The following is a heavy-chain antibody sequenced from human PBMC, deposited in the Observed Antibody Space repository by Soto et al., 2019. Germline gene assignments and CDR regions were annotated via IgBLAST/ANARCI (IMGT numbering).Heavy chain of an antibody. CDR1: GFTFSYYP. CDR3: ARGLGCFDGDYNHFDY. V-gene: IGHV3-30-3*01. Sequence: QVQLVESGGGVVQPGRSLRLSCAASGFTFSYYPMHWVRQAPGKGLEWVAVISYDGSNKYYADSVKGRFTISRDNSKNXLYLQMNTLRAEDTAVYYWARGLGCFDGDYNHFDYWGQGTPVTVSS. D-gene: IGHD4-17*01. J-gene: IGHJ4*02. CDR2: ISYDGSNK.